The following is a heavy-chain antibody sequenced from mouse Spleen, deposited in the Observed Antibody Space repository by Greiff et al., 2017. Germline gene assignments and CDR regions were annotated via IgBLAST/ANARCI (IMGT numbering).Heavy chain of an antibody. D-gene: IGHD1-1*01. CDR1: GFTFSDAW. J-gene: IGHJ2*01. V-gene: IGHV6-6*01. CDR3: TRITTMAPFDY. Sequence: EVHLVESGGGLVQPGGSMKLSCAASGFTFSDAWMDWVRQSPEKGLEWVAEIRNKANNHATYYAESVKGRFTISRDDSKSSVYLQMNSLRAEDTGIYYCTRITTMAPFDYWGQGTTLTVSS. CDR2: IRNKANNHAT.